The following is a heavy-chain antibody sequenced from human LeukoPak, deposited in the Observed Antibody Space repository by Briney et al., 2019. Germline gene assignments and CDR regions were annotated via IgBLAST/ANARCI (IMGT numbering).Heavy chain of an antibody. D-gene: IGHD3-10*01. Sequence: SETLSLTCTVSGGSISSSSYYWGWIRQPPGKGLEWIGSIYYSGSTYYNPSLKSRVTISVDTSKNQLSLKLSSVTAADTAVYYCARLEYMVRGVIYWGQGTLVTVSS. J-gene: IGHJ4*02. CDR3: ARLEYMVRGVIY. CDR1: GGSISSSSYY. CDR2: IYYSGST. V-gene: IGHV4-39*01.